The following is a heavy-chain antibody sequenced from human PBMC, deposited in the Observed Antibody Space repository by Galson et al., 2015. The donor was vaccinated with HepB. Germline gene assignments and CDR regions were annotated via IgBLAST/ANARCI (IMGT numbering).Heavy chain of an antibody. CDR1: GFIFSSHS. CDR2: ISSSSSTI. Sequence: SLRLSCAASGFIFSSHSMSWVRQAPGKGLEWVSYISSSSSTIYYADSVKGRFTISRDNAKNSLYLQMNSLRDEDTAVYYCARALYGDYVFFVAYNWGQGTLVTVSS. J-gene: IGHJ4*02. D-gene: IGHD4-17*01. V-gene: IGHV3-48*02. CDR3: ARALYGDYVFFVAYN.